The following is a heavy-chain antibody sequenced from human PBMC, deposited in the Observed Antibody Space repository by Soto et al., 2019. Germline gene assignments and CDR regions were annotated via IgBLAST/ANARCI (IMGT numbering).Heavy chain of an antibody. CDR3: VRDAGPGLGVD. J-gene: IGHJ4*02. Sequence: EVQLVESGGGLVQPGGSLRLSCAASGFTFSDYYMDWVRQAPGKGMEWVGRTRNKANSYATDYAASVKGRFTISRDDSKNSLSLQMNSLKTEYTAVYYCVRDAGPGLGVDWGQGTLVTVSS. D-gene: IGHD3-10*01. CDR2: TRNKANSYAT. V-gene: IGHV3-72*01. CDR1: GFTFSDYY.